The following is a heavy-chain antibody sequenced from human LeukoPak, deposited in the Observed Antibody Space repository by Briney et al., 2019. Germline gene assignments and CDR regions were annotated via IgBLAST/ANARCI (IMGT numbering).Heavy chain of an antibody. CDR3: ARRRGSACSSTSCPYNWFDP. V-gene: IGHV5-51*01. CDR2: IYPGDSDT. Sequence: HGESLKISCKGSGYSFTSYWIGWVRQLPGKGLEWMGIIYPGDSDTRYCPSFQGQVTISADKSISTAYLQWSSLKASDTAMYYCARRRGSACSSTSCPYNWFDPWGQGTLVTVSS. J-gene: IGHJ5*02. D-gene: IGHD2-2*01. CDR1: GYSFTSYW.